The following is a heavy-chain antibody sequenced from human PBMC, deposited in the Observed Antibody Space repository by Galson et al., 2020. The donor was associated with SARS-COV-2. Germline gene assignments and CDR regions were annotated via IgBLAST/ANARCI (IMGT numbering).Heavy chain of an antibody. CDR3: AKVRRRYYDSSGFDY. Sequence: SLKISCAPSGFTFDDYAMHWVRQAPGKGLEWVSGISWNSGSIGYADSVKGRFTISRDNAKNSLYLQMNSLRAEDTALYYCAKVRRRYYDSSGFDYWGQGTLVTVSS. V-gene: IGHV3-9*01. CDR1: GFTFDDYA. J-gene: IGHJ4*02. CDR2: ISWNSGSI. D-gene: IGHD3-22*01.